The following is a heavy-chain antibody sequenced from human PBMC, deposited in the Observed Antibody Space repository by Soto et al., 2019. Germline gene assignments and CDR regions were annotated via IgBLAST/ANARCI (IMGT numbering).Heavy chain of an antibody. CDR1: GGSISSYY. J-gene: IGHJ4*02. V-gene: IGHV4-59*08. CDR3: ARYGCSSTSCPWID. D-gene: IGHD2-2*01. Sequence: PSETLSLTCTVSGGSISSYYWSWIRQPPGKGLEWIGYIYYSGSTNYNPSLKSRVTISVDTSKNQFSLKLSSVTAADTAVYYCARYGCSSTSCPWIDWGQGTLVTVSS. CDR2: IYYSGST.